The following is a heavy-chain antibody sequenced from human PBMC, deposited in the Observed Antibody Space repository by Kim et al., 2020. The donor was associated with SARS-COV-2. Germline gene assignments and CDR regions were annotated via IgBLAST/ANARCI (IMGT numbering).Heavy chain of an antibody. J-gene: IGHJ6*02. CDR3: ARGQLGIWRDYYYGMDV. V-gene: IGHV4-34*01. D-gene: IGHD3-16*01. Sequence: SETLSLTCAVYGGSFSGYYWSWIRQPPGKGLEWIGEINHSGSTNYNPSLKSRVTISVDTSKNQFSLKLSSVTAADTAVYYCARGQLGIWRDYYYGMDVWGQGTTVTVSS. CDR1: GGSFSGYY. CDR2: INHSGST.